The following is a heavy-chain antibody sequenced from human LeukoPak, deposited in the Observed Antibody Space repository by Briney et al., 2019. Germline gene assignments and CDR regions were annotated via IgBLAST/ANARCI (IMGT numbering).Heavy chain of an antibody. CDR3: ARDSSGYFDY. CDR2: IRPDGSEK. V-gene: IGHV3-7*01. Sequence: GGSLRLSCAASGFSFSSYWMRWVRQAPGKGLEWVANIRPDGSEKDYVDSVKGRFTISRDNAKNSLYLQMNSLRAGDTAVYCCARDSSGYFDYWGQGTLVTVSS. D-gene: IGHD3-22*01. CDR1: GFSFSSYW. J-gene: IGHJ4*02.